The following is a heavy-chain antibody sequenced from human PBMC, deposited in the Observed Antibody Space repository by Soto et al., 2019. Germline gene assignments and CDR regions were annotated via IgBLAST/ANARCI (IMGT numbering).Heavy chain of an antibody. CDR1: GGSFSGYY. J-gene: IGHJ6*02. Sequence: TSETLSLTCAVYGGSFSGYYWSWIRQPPGKGLEWIGEINHSGSTNYNPSLKSRVTISVDTSKNQFSLKLSSVTAADTAVYYCARGGITMVRGVIIRYYYYGMDVWGQGTTVTVSS. V-gene: IGHV4-34*01. D-gene: IGHD3-10*01. CDR3: ARGGITMVRGVIIRYYYYGMDV. CDR2: INHSGST.